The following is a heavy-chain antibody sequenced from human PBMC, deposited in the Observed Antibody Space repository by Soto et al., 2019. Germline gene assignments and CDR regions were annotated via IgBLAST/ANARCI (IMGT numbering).Heavy chain of an antibody. CDR2: FDPEDGET. D-gene: IGHD6-19*01. V-gene: IGHV1-24*01. J-gene: IGHJ4*02. Sequence: ASVKVSCKVSGYTLTELSMHWVRQAPGKGLEWMGGFDPEDGETIYAQKFQGRVTMTEDTSTDTAYMELSSLRSEDTAVYYCATDFAVAGTQAFDYWGQGTLVTVS. CDR1: GYTLTELS. CDR3: ATDFAVAGTQAFDY.